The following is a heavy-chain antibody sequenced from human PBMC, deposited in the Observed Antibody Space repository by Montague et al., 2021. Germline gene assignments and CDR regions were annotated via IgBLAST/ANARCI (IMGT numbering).Heavy chain of an antibody. J-gene: IGHJ4*02. D-gene: IGHD6-19*01. V-gene: IGHV3-23*01. CDR3: ANGRVAVAGAEDY. CDR1: GFTFRSYA. CDR2: ITASGATT. Sequence: SLRLSCAASGFTFRSYAMRWVRQSAGKGLVWVSPITASGATTYYEDSVKGRFTISRDNSKNTLYLQMNSLRAEDTAIYFCANGRVAVAGAEDYWGQGALVTVSS.